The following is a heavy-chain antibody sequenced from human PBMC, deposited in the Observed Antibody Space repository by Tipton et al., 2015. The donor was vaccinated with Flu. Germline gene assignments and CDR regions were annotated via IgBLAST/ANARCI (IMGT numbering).Heavy chain of an antibody. CDR3: AREVVVPAAIGINWFDP. J-gene: IGHJ5*02. Sequence: TLSLTCTVSGGSISSYYWSWIRQPPEKGLEWIGYIYYSGSTNYNPSLKSRVTISVDTSKNQFSLKLSSVTAADTAVYYCAREVVVPAAIGINWFDPWGQGTLVTVSS. D-gene: IGHD2-2*01. CDR2: IYYSGST. V-gene: IGHV4-59*01. CDR1: GGSISSYY.